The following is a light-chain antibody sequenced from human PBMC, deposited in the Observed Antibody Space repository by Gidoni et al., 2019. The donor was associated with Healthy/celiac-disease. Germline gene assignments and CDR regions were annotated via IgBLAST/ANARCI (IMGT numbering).Light chain of an antibody. CDR3: QQSYSTPLT. J-gene: IGKJ4*01. CDR2: AAS. V-gene: IGKV1-39*01. Sequence: DIQMTQPPSSLSASVGDRVTITCRASQSISSYLNWYQQKPGKAPKLLIYAASSLLSGVPSRFSGSGSGNDFTLTISSLLPEDFATYYCQQSYSTPLTFGGGTKVEIK. CDR1: QSISSY.